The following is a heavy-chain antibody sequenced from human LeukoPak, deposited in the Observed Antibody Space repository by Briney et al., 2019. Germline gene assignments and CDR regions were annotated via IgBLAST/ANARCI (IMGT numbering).Heavy chain of an antibody. J-gene: IGHJ6*02. D-gene: IGHD5-18*01. CDR3: ARDAVDTANAV. CDR1: GFTFTTYW. Sequence: GVSLRLSCAASGFTFTTYWMHWVRQAPGKGLVWVSHINSDGSITSYADSVKGRFTISRDNAKNTLYLQMNSLRAEDTAVYYCARDAVDTANAVWGQGTTVTVSS. CDR2: INSDGSIT. V-gene: IGHV3-74*01.